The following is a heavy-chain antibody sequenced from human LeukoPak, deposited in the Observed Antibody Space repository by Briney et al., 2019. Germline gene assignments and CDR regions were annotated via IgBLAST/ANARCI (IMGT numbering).Heavy chain of an antibody. CDR1: GGSFSGYY. J-gene: IGHJ6*03. CDR3: ARVWVRDFWSGYPRDYYMDV. D-gene: IGHD3-3*01. V-gene: IGHV4-34*01. CDR2: INHSGST. Sequence: SETLSLTCAVYGGSFSGYYWSWIRQPPGKGLEWIGEINHSGSTNYNPSLKSRVTISVDTSKNQFSLKLSSVTAADTAVYYCARVWVRDFWSGYPRDYYMDVWGKGTTVTVSS.